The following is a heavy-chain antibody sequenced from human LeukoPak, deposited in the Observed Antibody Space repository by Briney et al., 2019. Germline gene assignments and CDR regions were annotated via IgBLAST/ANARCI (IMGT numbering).Heavy chain of an antibody. CDR2: IYYTGNT. J-gene: IGHJ6*03. V-gene: IGHV4-39*07. CDR3: ARSTTLYYYYYYMDV. Sequence: SETLSLTCTVSGDSISTSKSYWGWIRQPPLKGLEWIGSIYYTGNTYYNASLKSRVTISVDTSKNQFSLKLSSVTAADTAVYYCARSTTLYYYYYYMDVWGKGTTVTVSS. CDR1: GDSISTSKSY. D-gene: IGHD5/OR15-5a*01.